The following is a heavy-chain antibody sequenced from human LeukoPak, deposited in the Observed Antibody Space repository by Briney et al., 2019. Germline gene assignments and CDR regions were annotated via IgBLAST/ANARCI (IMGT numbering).Heavy chain of an antibody. CDR3: AKDLSPYYYDSSGYYIPHDAFDI. CDR1: GFTFSSYG. CDR2: IWYDGSNK. J-gene: IGHJ3*02. Sequence: GGSLRLSXAASGFTFSSYGMHWVRQAPGKGLEWVAVIWYDGSNKYYTDSVKGRFTISRDNSKNTLYLQMNSLRAEDTAVYYCAKDLSPYYYDSSGYYIPHDAFDIWGRGTMVTVSS. D-gene: IGHD3-22*01. V-gene: IGHV3-33*06.